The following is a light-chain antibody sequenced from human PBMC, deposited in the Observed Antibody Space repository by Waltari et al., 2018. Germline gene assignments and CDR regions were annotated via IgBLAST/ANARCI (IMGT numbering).Light chain of an antibody. CDR2: DAS. CDR1: QGVGRS. CDR3: QKYVSLPAT. J-gene: IGKJ1*01. Sequence: EIVLTQSPGTLSLSPGERATLSCRASQGVGRSLAWYQQKPGQAPRLLIYDASSRAAGIPDRFSGGGSGTDFSLAISRLEPEDFAVYYCQKYVSLPATFGQGTKVEIK. V-gene: IGKV3-20*01.